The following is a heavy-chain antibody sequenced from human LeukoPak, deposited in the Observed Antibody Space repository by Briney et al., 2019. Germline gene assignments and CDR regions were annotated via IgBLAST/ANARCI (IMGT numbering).Heavy chain of an antibody. Sequence: ASVKVSCKASGYTFTSYYMHWVRQAPGQGLEWMGIINPSGGSTSYAQKFQGRVTMTRDMSTSTVYMELSSLRSEDTAVYYCATDIVVVPAATHDVDAFDIWGQGTMVTVSS. CDR2: INPSGGST. CDR1: GYTFTSYY. J-gene: IGHJ3*02. V-gene: IGHV1-46*01. CDR3: ATDIVVVPAATHDVDAFDI. D-gene: IGHD2-2*01.